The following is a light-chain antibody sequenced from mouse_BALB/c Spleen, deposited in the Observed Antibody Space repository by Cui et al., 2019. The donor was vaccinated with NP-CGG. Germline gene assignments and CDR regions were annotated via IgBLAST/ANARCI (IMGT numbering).Light chain of an antibody. CDR3: ALWYSNHWV. CDR1: TGAVTTSNY. Sequence: QAVVTQESALTTSPGDPVTLTCRSSTGAVTTSNYANWVQEKPDHLFTGLIGGTNNRVPGVTARFSGSLIGDKAALTIKGAQTEDEAIYFCALWYSNHWVFGGGTKLTVL. J-gene: IGLJ1*01. V-gene: IGLV1*01. CDR2: GTN.